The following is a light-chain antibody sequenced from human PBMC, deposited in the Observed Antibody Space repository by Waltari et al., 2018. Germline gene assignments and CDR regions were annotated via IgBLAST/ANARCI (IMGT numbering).Light chain of an antibody. Sequence: QSALTQPPSASGSPGPSVTISCTGTRRDVGGYNYVSWYQQHPGKAPKLMIYEVSKRPSGVPDRFSGSKSGNTASLTVSGLQAEDEADYYCSSYAGSNNHVVFGGGTKLTVL. CDR3: SSYAGSNNHVV. V-gene: IGLV2-8*01. J-gene: IGLJ2*01. CDR2: EVS. CDR1: RRDVGGYNY.